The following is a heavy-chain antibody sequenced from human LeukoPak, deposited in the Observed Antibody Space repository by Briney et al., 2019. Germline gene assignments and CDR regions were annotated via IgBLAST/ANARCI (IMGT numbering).Heavy chain of an antibody. J-gene: IGHJ6*03. Sequence: SETLSLTCTVSGGSISSGSYYWSWIRQPAGKGLEWIGRIYTSGSTNYNPSLKSRVTISVDTSKSQFSLKLSSVTAADTAVYYCARGYFWSGYYTGKDYYYYMDVWGKGTTVTVSS. CDR1: GGSISSGSYY. D-gene: IGHD3-3*01. CDR2: IYTSGST. V-gene: IGHV4-61*02. CDR3: ARGYFWSGYYTGKDYYYYMDV.